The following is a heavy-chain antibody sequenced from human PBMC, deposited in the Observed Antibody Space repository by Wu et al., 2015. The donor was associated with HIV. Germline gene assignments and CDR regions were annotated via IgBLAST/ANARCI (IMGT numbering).Heavy chain of an antibody. CDR1: GYTFIDYY. CDR2: ISPRSGNT. V-gene: IGHV1-2*02. D-gene: IGHD4-17*01. J-gene: IGHJ5*01. Sequence: QVQLVQSGPDVRNPGASVTVSCKASGYTFIDYYVHWVRQAPGQGLEWMGWISPRSGNTKYIEKFQGSVTMTRDTSITTVYMQLNRLTSDDTAVYYCARNRDYGDYNFDSWGQGTLVTVSS. CDR3: ARNRDYGDYNFDS.